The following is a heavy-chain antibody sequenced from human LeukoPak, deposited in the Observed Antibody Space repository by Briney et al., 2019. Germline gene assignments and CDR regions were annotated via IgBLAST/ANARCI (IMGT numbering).Heavy chain of an antibody. J-gene: IGHJ4*02. Sequence: GGSLRLSCAASGFTVSTNYMSWVRQAPGKGLEWVSVIYSDGRTYYADSVKGRFTISRDNSKNTLYLQMNSLRAEDTAVYYCARPLSSGSPQGLPTSPHLDYWGQGTLVTVS. V-gene: IGHV3-53*01. CDR2: IYSDGRT. CDR3: ARPLSSGSPQGLPTSPHLDY. D-gene: IGHD3-10*01. CDR1: GFTVSTNY.